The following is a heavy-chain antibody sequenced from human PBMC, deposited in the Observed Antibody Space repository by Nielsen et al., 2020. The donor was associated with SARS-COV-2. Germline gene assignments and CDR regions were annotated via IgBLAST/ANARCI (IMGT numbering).Heavy chain of an antibody. D-gene: IGHD3-16*01. Sequence: GGSLRLSCAASGFTFSSYDMHWVRQATGKGLEWVSGIGTAGDTYYSGSVKARFTISREDAKNSFYLQMNSLRDGDTAVYYCARGWGGFDPWGQGTLVTVSS. J-gene: IGHJ5*02. CDR3: ARGWGGFDP. V-gene: IGHV3-13*04. CDR1: GFTFSSYD. CDR2: IGTAGDT.